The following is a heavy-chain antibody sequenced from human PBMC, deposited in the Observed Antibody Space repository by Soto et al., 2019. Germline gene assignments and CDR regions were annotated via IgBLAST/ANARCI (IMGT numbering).Heavy chain of an antibody. J-gene: IGHJ5*02. CDR1: GGSFSGYY. Sequence: PSETLSLTCAVYGGSFSGYYWSWIRQPPGKGLEWIGEINHSGSTNYNPSLKSRVTISVDTSKNQFSLKLSSVTAADTAVYYCARAPQRRGYGRQFFDPSGQGTLVTVSS. CDR3: ARAPQRRGYGRQFFDP. CDR2: INHSGST. V-gene: IGHV4-34*01. D-gene: IGHD5-12*01.